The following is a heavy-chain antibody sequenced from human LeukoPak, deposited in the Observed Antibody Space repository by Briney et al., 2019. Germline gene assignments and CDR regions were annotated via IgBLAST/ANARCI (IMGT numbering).Heavy chain of an antibody. D-gene: IGHD3-10*01. CDR1: GYSFTNYW. CDR2: IDPSDSYT. CDR3: ARHQYSYGSSLDY. V-gene: IGHV5-10-1*01. J-gene: IGHJ4*02. Sequence: GESLQISCKGSGYSFTNYWISWVRQMPGKGLEWMGRIDPSDSYTNYSPSFEGHVTIPADNSITTASLQWSRLKASDTAIYYCARHQYSYGSSLDYWGQGTLVTVSS.